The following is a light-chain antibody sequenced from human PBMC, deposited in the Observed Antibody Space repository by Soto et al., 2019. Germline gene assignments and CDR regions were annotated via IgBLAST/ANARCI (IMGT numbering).Light chain of an antibody. Sequence: LAQPASVAWSPGQAITISCTGTSSDVGVYTDVFWYQQHPGKAPKLIIYEVSNRPSGFSNRFSGSKSGNTASLTICGLQAEDDADYYCSSYTSGRTYVFGTGTKVTVL. V-gene: IGLV2-14*01. J-gene: IGLJ1*01. CDR1: SSDVGVYTD. CDR2: EVS. CDR3: SSYTSGRTYV.